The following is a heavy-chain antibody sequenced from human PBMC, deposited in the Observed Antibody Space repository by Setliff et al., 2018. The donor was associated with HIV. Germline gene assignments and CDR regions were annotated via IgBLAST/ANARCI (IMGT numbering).Heavy chain of an antibody. CDR3: ASAYYNFWSGYSIPSAEYFQH. D-gene: IGHD3-3*01. J-gene: IGHJ1*01. V-gene: IGHV4-34*01. CDR1: GGSFSGHS. Sequence: SETLSLTCAVYGGSFSGHSWTWIRQPPGKGLAWIGEVTHSGTTTYDPSLKSRVTISVDTSKNQFSLKLSSVTAADTAVYYCASAYYNFWSGYSIPSAEYFQHWGQGTLVTVSS. CDR2: VTHSGTT.